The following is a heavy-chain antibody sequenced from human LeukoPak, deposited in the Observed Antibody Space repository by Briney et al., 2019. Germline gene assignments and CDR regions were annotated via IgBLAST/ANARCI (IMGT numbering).Heavy chain of an antibody. CDR2: ISTYNGDT. J-gene: IGHJ3*01. D-gene: IGHD3-22*01. CDR3: ARERGYDSSGYYHDAFDV. CDR1: VYTFTNYG. V-gene: IGHV1-18*01. Sequence: ASVTVSCKASVYTFTNYGISWVRQAPGQGLEWMGWISTYNGDTNYAQKLQGRVTMTTDTSTSTASMEPRSLRSDDTAVYYCARERGYDSSGYYHDAFDVWGQGTMVTVSS.